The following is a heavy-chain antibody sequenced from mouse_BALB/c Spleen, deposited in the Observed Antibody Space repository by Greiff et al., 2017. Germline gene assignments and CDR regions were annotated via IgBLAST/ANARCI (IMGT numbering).Heavy chain of an antibody. Sequence: VKLVESGPGILQPSQTLSLTCSFSGFSLSTSGMGVGWIRQPSGKGLEWLAHIWWDDDKYYNTALKSGLTISKDTSKNQVFLKIASVDTADTATYYCARIGDSYAMDYWGQGTSVTVSS. CDR1: GFSLSTSGMG. V-gene: IGHV8-8*01. CDR2: IWWDDDK. CDR3: ARIGDSYAMDY. J-gene: IGHJ4*01. D-gene: IGHD3-3*01.